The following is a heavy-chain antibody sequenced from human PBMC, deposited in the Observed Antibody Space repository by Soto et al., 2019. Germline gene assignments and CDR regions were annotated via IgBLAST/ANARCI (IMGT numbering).Heavy chain of an antibody. CDR1: GFTFSSYG. CDR2: IWYDGSSK. V-gene: IGHV3-33*01. CDR3: ARADDFWSGYDYYGMDV. Sequence: PGGSLRLSCAASGFTFSSYGMHWVRQAPGKGLEWVAVIWYDGSSKYYADSVKGRFTISRDNSKNTLYLQMNSLRAEDTAVYYCARADDFWSGYDYYGMDVWGQGTTVTDSS. D-gene: IGHD3-3*01. J-gene: IGHJ6*02.